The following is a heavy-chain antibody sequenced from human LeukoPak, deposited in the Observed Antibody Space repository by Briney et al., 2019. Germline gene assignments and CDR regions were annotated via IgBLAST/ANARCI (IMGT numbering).Heavy chain of an antibody. D-gene: IGHD2-2*01. CDR3: AKEKYQLPYYYYYGMDV. CDR1: GFTFSSYG. CDR2: ISYDGSNK. V-gene: IGHV3-30*18. J-gene: IGHJ6*02. Sequence: GGSLRLFCAASGFTFSSYGMHWVRQAPGKGLEWVAVISYDGSNKYYADSVKGRFTISRDNSKNTLYLQMNSLRAEDTAVYYRAKEKYQLPYYYYYGMDVWGQGTTVTVSS.